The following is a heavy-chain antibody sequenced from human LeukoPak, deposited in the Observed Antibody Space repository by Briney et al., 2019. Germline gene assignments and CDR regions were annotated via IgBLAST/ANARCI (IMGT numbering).Heavy chain of an antibody. J-gene: IGHJ4*02. CDR3: AKSGYCSGGSCYAFDY. Sequence: GGSLRLSCAASGFTFSSYGMHWVRQAPGKGLEWVAVISYDGSDTYYADSVKGRFTISRDNSKNTLYLQMNSLRAEDTAVYYCAKSGYCSGGSCYAFDYWGQGTLVTVSS. D-gene: IGHD2-15*01. V-gene: IGHV3-30*18. CDR1: GFTFSSYG. CDR2: ISYDGSDT.